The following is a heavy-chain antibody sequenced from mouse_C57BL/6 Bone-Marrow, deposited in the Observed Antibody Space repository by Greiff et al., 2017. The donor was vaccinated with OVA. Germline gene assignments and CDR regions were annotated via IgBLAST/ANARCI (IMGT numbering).Heavy chain of an antibody. CDR1: GYTFTSYW. D-gene: IGHD3-2*02. Sequence: QVQLKQPGAELVKPGASVKLSCKASGYTFTSYWMQWVKQRPGQGLEWIGEIDPSDSYTNYNQKFKGKATLTVDTSSSTAYMQLSSLTSEDSAVYYCARGLRLRDYWGQGTTLTVSS. J-gene: IGHJ2*01. CDR2: IDPSDSYT. V-gene: IGHV1-50*01. CDR3: ARGLRLRDY.